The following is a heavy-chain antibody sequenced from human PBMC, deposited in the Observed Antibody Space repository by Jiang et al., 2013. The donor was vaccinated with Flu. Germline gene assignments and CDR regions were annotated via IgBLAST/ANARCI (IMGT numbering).Heavy chain of an antibody. CDR1: GYSFTSYW. J-gene: IGHJ3*02. CDR3: ARLKVGAIVCHAFDI. Sequence: GAEVKKPGESLKISCKGSGYSFTSYWIGWVRQMPGKGLEWMGIIYPGDSDTRYSPSFQGQVTISADKPISTAYLQWSSLKASDTAMYYCARLKVGAIVCHAFDIWGQGTMVTVSS. CDR2: IYPGDSDT. D-gene: IGHD1-26*01. V-gene: IGHV5-51*01.